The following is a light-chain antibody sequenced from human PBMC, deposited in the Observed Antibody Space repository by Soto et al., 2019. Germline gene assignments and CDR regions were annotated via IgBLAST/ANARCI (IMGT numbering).Light chain of an antibody. J-gene: IGKJ1*01. CDR3: QQYGSSLTWT. V-gene: IGKV3-20*01. CDR2: GTS. Sequence: ETVLTQSPGTLSLSPVERATLSCMATQNVFSSQLNWYQQKPGQAPRLLIYGTSSRATGIPDRFSGSGSGTDFTLTISRLEPEDSAVYYCQQYGSSLTWTFGQGTKVDIK. CDR1: QNVFSSQ.